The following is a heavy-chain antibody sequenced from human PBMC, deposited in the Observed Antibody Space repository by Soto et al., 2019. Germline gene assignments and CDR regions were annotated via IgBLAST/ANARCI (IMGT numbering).Heavy chain of an antibody. V-gene: IGHV1-18*01. CDR3: ARDTAMALPDA. J-gene: IGHJ4*02. Sequence: QVQLVQSGAEVKKPGASVKVSCKASGYTFTSYSTTWVRQAPGHGLKRMGWISAHNGNTKYAQKLQGRVTMTTDTSTSTAYMEVRSLRSDDTAVYYCARDTAMALPDAWGQGTLVTVSS. CDR2: ISAHNGNT. D-gene: IGHD5-18*01. CDR1: GYTFTSYS.